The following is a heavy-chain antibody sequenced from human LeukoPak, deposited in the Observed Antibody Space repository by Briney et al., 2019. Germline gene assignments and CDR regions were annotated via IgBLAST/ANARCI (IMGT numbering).Heavy chain of an antibody. D-gene: IGHD1-26*01. J-gene: IGHJ4*02. Sequence: GGSLRLSCAASGFTFSSYWMHWVRQAPGKGLVWVSRINSDGSSTSYADSVKGRFTISRDNAKNTLYLQMNSLRAEDTAVYCCARELIIVGARPYDYWGQGTLVTVSS. V-gene: IGHV3-74*01. CDR3: ARELIIVGARPYDY. CDR2: INSDGSST. CDR1: GFTFSSYW.